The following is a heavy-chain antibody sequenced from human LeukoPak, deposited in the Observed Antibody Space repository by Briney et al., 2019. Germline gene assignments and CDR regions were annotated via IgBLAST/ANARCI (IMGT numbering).Heavy chain of an antibody. CDR3: ARGPWIQLDYYYYGMDV. CDR1: GFTFSSYG. D-gene: IGHD5-18*01. J-gene: IGHJ6*02. Sequence: GGSLRLSCAASGFTFSSYGMHWVRQAPGKGLEWVAVIWYDGSNKYYADSVKGRFTISRDNSKNTLYLQMNSLRAEDTAVYYCARGPWIQLDYYYYGMDVWGQGTTVTVSS. CDR2: IWYDGSNK. V-gene: IGHV3-33*01.